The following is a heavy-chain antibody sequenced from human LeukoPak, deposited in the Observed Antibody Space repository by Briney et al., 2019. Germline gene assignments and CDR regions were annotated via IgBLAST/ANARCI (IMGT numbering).Heavy chain of an antibody. V-gene: IGHV1-2*06. Sequence: ASVKVSCKASGYTFTGSYIRWVRHASGQGLEWMGQINPNSGGTNYTQKSQGRVTMTRDTSISTAYMELSRLRSDDTAVYYCARAYYDILTGYLYNWFDPWGQGTLVTVSS. CDR1: GYTFTGSY. D-gene: IGHD3-9*01. CDR2: INPNSGGT. CDR3: ARAYYDILTGYLYNWFDP. J-gene: IGHJ5*02.